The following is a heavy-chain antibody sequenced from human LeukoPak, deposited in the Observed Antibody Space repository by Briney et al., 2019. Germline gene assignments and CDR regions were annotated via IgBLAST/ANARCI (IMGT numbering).Heavy chain of an antibody. CDR1: GFTFSSYW. CDR2: ISSDGSRI. Sequence: GGSLRLSCAASGFTFSSYWMHWVRQAPGKGLVWVSRISSDGSRISYADSVKGRFTISRDDAKKTLDLQMNSLRAEDTAVYFCARDNGRNGFDLWGQGTMVTVSS. V-gene: IGHV3-74*01. J-gene: IGHJ3*01. CDR3: ARDNGRNGFDL.